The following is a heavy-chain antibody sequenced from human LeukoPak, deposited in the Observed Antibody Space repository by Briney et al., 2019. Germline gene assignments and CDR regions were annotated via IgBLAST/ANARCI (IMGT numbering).Heavy chain of an antibody. CDR3: ARVVDTAMDNNWFDP. D-gene: IGHD5-18*01. CDR2: IYPGDSDT. J-gene: IGHJ5*02. CDR1: GYSFTSYW. V-gene: IGHV5-51*01. Sequence: GASLQISCKGSGYSFTSYWIGWVRQLPGKGLEWVGIIYPGDSDTRYSPSFQGQVTISADKSISTAYLQWSSLKASDTAMYYCARVVDTAMDNNWFDPWGQGTLVTVSS.